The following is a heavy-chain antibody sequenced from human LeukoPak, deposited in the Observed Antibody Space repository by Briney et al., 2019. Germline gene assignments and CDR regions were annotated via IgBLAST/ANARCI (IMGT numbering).Heavy chain of an antibody. D-gene: IGHD1-26*01. V-gene: IGHV3-21*01. CDR2: ISSSSSYI. CDR3: AKGRGWEASYYYYYMDV. CDR1: GFTFSSYS. J-gene: IGHJ6*03. Sequence: PGGSLRLSCAASGFTFSSYSMNSVRQAPGKGLEWVSSISSSSSYIYYAESVKGRFTISRDNSKNKLYLQMNSLRAEDTAVYYCAKGRGWEASYYYYYMDVWGKGTTVTISS.